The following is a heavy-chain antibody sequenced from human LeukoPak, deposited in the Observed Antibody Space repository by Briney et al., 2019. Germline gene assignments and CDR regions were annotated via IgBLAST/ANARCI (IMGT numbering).Heavy chain of an antibody. CDR2: ISGSGTNT. V-gene: IGHV3-23*01. CDR1: GFTFSIYE. CDR3: ARGDHVRIYAESSFDI. D-gene: IGHD5/OR15-5a*01. J-gene: IGHJ3*02. Sequence: GGSLRLSCAASGFTFSIYEMNWVRQAPGKGLEWVSIISGSGTNTYYADSVKGRFTISRDNSQNTLYLQMNSLRSEDTAAYYCARGDHVRIYAESSFDIWGQGTMVTVSS.